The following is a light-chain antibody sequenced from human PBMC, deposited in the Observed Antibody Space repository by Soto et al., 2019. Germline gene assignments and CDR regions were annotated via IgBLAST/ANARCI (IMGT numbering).Light chain of an antibody. J-gene: IGLJ1*01. V-gene: IGLV2-23*01. CDR3: FSYAGNSLNYV. CDR1: SSDVVSYNL. CDR2: EAS. Sequence: QSALTQPASVSGSPGQPITISCTGPSSDVVSYNLVSWHQQEPGKAPKLMIYEASKRPSGISNRFSGSKSGNAASLTISGLQAEDEADYYCFSYAGNSLNYVFGTGTKVTVL.